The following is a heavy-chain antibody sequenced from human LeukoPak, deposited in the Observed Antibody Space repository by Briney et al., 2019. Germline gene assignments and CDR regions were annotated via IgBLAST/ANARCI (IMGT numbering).Heavy chain of an antibody. V-gene: IGHV4-31*03. J-gene: IGHJ4*02. CDR1: GGSISSGGYF. CDR2: IYYSGST. Sequence: SQTLSLTCTVSGGSISSGGYFWSWIRQHPGKGLEWIGYIYYSGSTYYNPSLKSRVTISVDTSKNQFSLKLSSVTAADTAVYYCARTLRGYSYGLFDYWGQGTLVTVSS. D-gene: IGHD5-18*01. CDR3: ARTLRGYSYGLFDY.